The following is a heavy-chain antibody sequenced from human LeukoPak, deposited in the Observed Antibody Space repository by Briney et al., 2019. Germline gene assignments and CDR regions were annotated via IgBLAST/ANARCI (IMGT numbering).Heavy chain of an antibody. CDR3: ASQPRRDTAMLLY. CDR2: IIPIFGTA. Sequence: SVKVSCEASGGTFSSYAISWVRQAPGQGLEWMGGIIPIFGTANYAQKFQGRVTITADKSTSTAYMELSSLRSEDTAVYYCASQPRRDTAMLLYWGQGTLVTVSS. J-gene: IGHJ4*02. D-gene: IGHD5-18*01. V-gene: IGHV1-69*06. CDR1: GGTFSSYA.